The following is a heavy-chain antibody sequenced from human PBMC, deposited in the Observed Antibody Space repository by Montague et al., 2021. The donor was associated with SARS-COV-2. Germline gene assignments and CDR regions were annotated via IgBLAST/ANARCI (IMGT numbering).Heavy chain of an antibody. CDR2: IYNGGRST. V-gene: IGHV3-23*03. D-gene: IGHD1-26*01. Sequence: SLRLSCAASGFTFSSFAMGWVRQAPGKGLEWVSVIYNGGRSTEYADSVKGRFTISRDNSKNTLYLQMNSLRAEDTAVYYCASGGIVGATWGAFDIWGQGTMVTVSS. CDR1: GFTFSSFA. J-gene: IGHJ3*02. CDR3: ASGGIVGATWGAFDI.